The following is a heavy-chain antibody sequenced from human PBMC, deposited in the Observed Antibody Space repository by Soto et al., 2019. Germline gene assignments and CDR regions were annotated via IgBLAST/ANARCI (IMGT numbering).Heavy chain of an antibody. CDR1: GFTFSIYA. CDR2: ISGGGGVST. Sequence: GSLRLSCASSGFTFSIYAMTWVRQAPGKGLEWVSGISGGGGVSTYYADSVKGRFTISRDNSMNTLYLQMNRLRAEDTAVYYCAKDAISMVRGVNNWFDPWGQGTLVTVSS. J-gene: IGHJ5*02. D-gene: IGHD3-10*01. V-gene: IGHV3-23*01. CDR3: AKDAISMVRGVNNWFDP.